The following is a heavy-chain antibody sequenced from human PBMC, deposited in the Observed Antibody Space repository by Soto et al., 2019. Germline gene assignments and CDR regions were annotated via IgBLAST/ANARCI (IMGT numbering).Heavy chain of an antibody. CDR3: APHTLDSGMPSDY. CDR1: GYACTNYG. V-gene: IGHV1-18*01. CDR2: IGDNKGNT. D-gene: IGHD5-18*01. J-gene: IGHJ4*02. Sequence: ASVKVAWKAAGYACTNYGVSWVRQAPGQGLEWMGCIGDNKGNTNYAKKPQGRGTLTTDTTTSTAYMELRSLRSGDTAVYYCAPHTLDSGMPSDYWGQGTLVTVSS.